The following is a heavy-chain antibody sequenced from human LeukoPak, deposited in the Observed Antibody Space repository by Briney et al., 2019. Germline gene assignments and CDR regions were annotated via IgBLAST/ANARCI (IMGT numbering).Heavy chain of an antibody. CDR1: GFTLSSYA. V-gene: IGHV3-23*01. CDR3: AKDDSSGYFFLRPGLRGFDY. Sequence: PGGSLRLSCAASGFTLSSYAMSWVRQAPGKGLEWVSAITGSGGSTYYADSVKGRFTISRDNSKNTLFLQMNSLRAEDTAVYYCAKDDSSGYFFLRPGLRGFDYWGQGTLVTVSS. D-gene: IGHD3-22*01. J-gene: IGHJ4*02. CDR2: ITGSGGST.